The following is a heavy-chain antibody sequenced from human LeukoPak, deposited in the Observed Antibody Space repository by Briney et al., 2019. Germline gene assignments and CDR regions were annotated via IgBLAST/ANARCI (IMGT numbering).Heavy chain of an antibody. CDR2: INHSGST. J-gene: IGHJ4*02. CDR1: GGSFSGYY. Sequence: SETLSLTCAVYGGSFSGYYWSWIRQPPGKGLEWIGEINHSGSTNYNPSLKSRVTISVDTSKNQFSLKLSSVTAADTAVYSCAVLGYRGYWGQGTLVTVSS. D-gene: IGHD3-9*01. V-gene: IGHV4-34*01. CDR3: AVLGYRGY.